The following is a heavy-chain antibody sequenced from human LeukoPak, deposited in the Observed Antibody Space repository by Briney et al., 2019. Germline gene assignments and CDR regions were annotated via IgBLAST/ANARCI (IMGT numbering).Heavy chain of an antibody. D-gene: IGHD3-10*01. Sequence: PSETLSLTCTVSGGSISSYYWSWIRQPPGKGLEWIGYIYYSGSTNYNPSLKSRVTISVDTSKNQFSLKLSSVTAADTAVYYCARDVGPMVRGVSAFDIWGQGTMVTVSS. CDR2: IYYSGST. CDR3: ARDVGPMVRGVSAFDI. V-gene: IGHV4-59*01. CDR1: GGSISSYY. J-gene: IGHJ3*02.